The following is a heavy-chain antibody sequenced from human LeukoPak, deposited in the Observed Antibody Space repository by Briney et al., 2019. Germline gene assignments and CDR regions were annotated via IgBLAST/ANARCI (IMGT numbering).Heavy chain of an antibody. CDR3: ARGQYLTFPDY. Sequence: SETLSLTCSVSGGSLSSDYYTWIRQPPGKGLEWIGYMSDIGSSSYSPSLNSRVTILVETSKNQVSLTLTSVTAADTAVYFCARGQYLTFPDYWGQGTLVTVSS. D-gene: IGHD2/OR15-2a*01. CDR1: GGSLSSDY. CDR2: MSDIGSS. J-gene: IGHJ4*02. V-gene: IGHV4-59*01.